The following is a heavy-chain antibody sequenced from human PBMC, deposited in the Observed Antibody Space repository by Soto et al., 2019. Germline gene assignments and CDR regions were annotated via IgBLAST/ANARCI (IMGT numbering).Heavy chain of an antibody. V-gene: IGHV3-33*08. CDR3: TYCGGDAYKCGLGLDQ. J-gene: IGHJ5*02. Sequence: QERLVESGGGVVQPGRSLRLSCAVSGFTFSDYAMHWVRQAPGKGLEWVALIWHDGLNEFYADSVRGGLTIYRDITNNTMYLQMNSLRTEDTAVYYCTYCGGDAYKCGLGLDQWRQGTLVTVSS. D-gene: IGHD3-16*01. CDR1: GFTFSDYA. CDR2: IWHDGLNE.